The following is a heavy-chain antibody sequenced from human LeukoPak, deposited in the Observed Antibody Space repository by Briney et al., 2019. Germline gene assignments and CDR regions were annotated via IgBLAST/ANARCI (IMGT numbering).Heavy chain of an antibody. J-gene: IGHJ4*02. Sequence: SETLSLTCTVSGYSISSGYYWGWIRQPPGKGLEWIGSIYHSGSTYYNPSLKSRVTISVDTSKNQFSLKLSSVTAADTAVYYCARPSGDPLGDYWGQGTLVTVSS. CDR3: ARPSGDPLGDY. CDR2: IYHSGST. D-gene: IGHD7-27*01. CDR1: GYSISSGYY. V-gene: IGHV4-38-2*02.